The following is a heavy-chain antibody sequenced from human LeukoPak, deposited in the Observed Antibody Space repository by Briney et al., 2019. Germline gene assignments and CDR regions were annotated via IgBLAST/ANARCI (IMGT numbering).Heavy chain of an antibody. CDR2: IYSGGST. D-gene: IGHD4-17*01. J-gene: IGHJ4*02. Sequence: GGSLRLSCAASGFTVSSNYMSWVRQAPGKGLEWVSVIYSGGSTYYADSAKGRFTISRDNSKNTLYLQMNSLRAEDTTVYYCARDRYGDPPDYWGQGTLVTVSS. V-gene: IGHV3-53*01. CDR1: GFTVSSNY. CDR3: ARDRYGDPPDY.